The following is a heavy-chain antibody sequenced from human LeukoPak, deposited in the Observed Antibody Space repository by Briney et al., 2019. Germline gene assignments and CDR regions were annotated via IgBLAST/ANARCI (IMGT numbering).Heavy chain of an antibody. D-gene: IGHD1-26*01. CDR1: GGSFSGYY. J-gene: IGHJ4*02. Sequence: PSETLSLTCAVYGGSFSGYYWSWIRQPPGKGLEWIGSIYNSGSTTYNPSLKSRVTISGDTSKNQFSLKLTSVTAADTAVYYCTRDRELGFWGQGTLVTVSS. V-gene: IGHV4-59*01. CDR3: TRDRELGF. CDR2: IYNSGST.